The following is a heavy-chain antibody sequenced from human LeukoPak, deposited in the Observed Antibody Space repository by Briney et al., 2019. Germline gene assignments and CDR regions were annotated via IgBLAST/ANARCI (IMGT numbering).Heavy chain of an antibody. Sequence: SETLSLTCTVSGGSISSYYWSWIRQPPGKGLEWIGYIYYGGSTNYNPSLKSRVTISVDTSKNQFSLKLSSVTAADTAVYYCARGDSSSWEYYFDYWGQGTLVTVSS. V-gene: IGHV4-59*01. D-gene: IGHD6-13*01. CDR2: IYYGGST. CDR1: GGSISSYY. J-gene: IGHJ4*02. CDR3: ARGDSSSWEYYFDY.